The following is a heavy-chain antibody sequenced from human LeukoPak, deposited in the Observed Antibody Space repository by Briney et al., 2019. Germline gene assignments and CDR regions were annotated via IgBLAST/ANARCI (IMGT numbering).Heavy chain of an antibody. CDR3: GRDLQRITIFGVVSDAFDI. J-gene: IGHJ3*02. CDR1: GASIRSGDYY. CDR2: IYDSGST. D-gene: IGHD3-3*01. Sequence: SETLSLTCTVSGASIRSGDYYWSWIRQPPGKGLEWIGYIYDSGSTYYNPSLKSRVTISVDTSKNQFSLKLSSVTAADTAVYYCGRDLQRITIFGVVSDAFDIWGQGTMVTVSS. V-gene: IGHV4-30-4*02.